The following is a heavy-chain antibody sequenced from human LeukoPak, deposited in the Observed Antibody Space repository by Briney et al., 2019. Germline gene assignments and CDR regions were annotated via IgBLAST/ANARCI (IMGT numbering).Heavy chain of an antibody. CDR3: ARAGTTVTGGDAFDL. V-gene: IGHV1-18*01. Sequence: ASVNVSCKASGYDFIPFGISWVRQAPGQGLEWMGWISPSSGNTNYAQKSQDRLTMSTDTSTGIAYMHLRSLRSDDTAVYYCARAGTTVTGGDAFDLWDQGTVVTVSS. CDR2: ISPSSGNT. CDR1: GYDFIPFG. J-gene: IGHJ3*01. D-gene: IGHD1-1*01.